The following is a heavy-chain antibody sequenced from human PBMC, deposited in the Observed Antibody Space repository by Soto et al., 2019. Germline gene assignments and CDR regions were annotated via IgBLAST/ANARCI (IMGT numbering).Heavy chain of an antibody. CDR1: GGSFSGYY. CDR2: INHSGST. J-gene: IGHJ4*02. Sequence: PSETLSLTCAVYGGSFSGYYWSWIRQPPGKGLEWIGEINHSGSTNYNPSLKSRVTISVDTSKNQFSLKLSSVTAADTAVYYCARGLGKVDYWGQGTLVTVS. V-gene: IGHV4-34*01. CDR3: ARGLGKVDY.